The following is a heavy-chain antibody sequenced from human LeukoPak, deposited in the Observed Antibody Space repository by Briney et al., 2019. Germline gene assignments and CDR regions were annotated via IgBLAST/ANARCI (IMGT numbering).Heavy chain of an antibody. Sequence: SEALSLTCTVSGASIINYYWGWIRQPPGKGLEWIGYIYYSGSTNYNPSLKSRVTISLDTSRTQFSLNLRSATAADTAVYYCARVGIPHVFDVWGEGTMVTVS. D-gene: IGHD1-26*01. J-gene: IGHJ3*01. V-gene: IGHV4-59*01. CDR1: GASIINYY. CDR2: IYYSGST. CDR3: ARVGIPHVFDV.